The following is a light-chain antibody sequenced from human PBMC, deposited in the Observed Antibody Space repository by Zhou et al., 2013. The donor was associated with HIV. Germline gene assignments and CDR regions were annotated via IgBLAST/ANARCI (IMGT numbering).Light chain of an antibody. CDR3: QQCYDDWT. J-gene: IGKJ1*01. V-gene: IGKV1-39*01. Sequence: IHVTQSPASLSASVGDTIAITCRASQNVKKYLNWYQHRGGTAPKLLIYGSSELHEGVPSRFNGSGSGTEFTLTIHSLQPEDFATYSCQQCYDDWTFGPGTRV. CDR2: GSS. CDR1: QNVKKY.